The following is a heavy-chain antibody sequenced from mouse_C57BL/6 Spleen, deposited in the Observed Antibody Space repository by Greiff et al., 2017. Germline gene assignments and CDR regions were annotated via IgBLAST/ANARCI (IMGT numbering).Heavy chain of an antibody. V-gene: IGHV5-12*01. Sequence: EVQGVESGGGLVPPGGSLKLSCAASGFTFSDYYMYWVRQTPEKRLEWVAYISNGGGSTYYPDTVKGRFTISRDNAKNTLYLQMSRLKSEDTARYYSARHHYYGGSYGWFAYWGQGTLVTVSA. D-gene: IGHD1-1*01. CDR1: GFTFSDYY. CDR2: ISNGGGST. CDR3: ARHHYYGGSYGWFAY. J-gene: IGHJ3*01.